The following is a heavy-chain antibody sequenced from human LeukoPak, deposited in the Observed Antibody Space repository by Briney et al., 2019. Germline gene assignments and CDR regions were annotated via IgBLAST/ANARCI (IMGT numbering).Heavy chain of an antibody. V-gene: IGHV1-2*02. CDR1: GYTFTGYY. Sequence: ASVKVSCKASGYTFTGYYMHWVRQAPGQGLEWMGWINPNSGGTNYAQKFQGRVTMTRDTSISTAYMELSRLRSDDTAVYYCAREDIVAKITPLLFDYWGQGTLVTVSS. CDR2: INPNSGGT. D-gene: IGHD5-12*01. CDR3: AREDIVAKITPLLFDY. J-gene: IGHJ4*02.